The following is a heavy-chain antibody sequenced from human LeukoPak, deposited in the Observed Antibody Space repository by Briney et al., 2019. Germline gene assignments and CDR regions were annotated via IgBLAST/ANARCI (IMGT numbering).Heavy chain of an antibody. Sequence: GGSLRLSCAASGFTFSSYEMNWVRQAPGKGLEWVSYISSSGSSIYYADSVKGRFTISRDNAKNSLYLQMNSLRAEDTAVYYCAREGAYYDSSPDAFDSWGQGTMATVSS. V-gene: IGHV3-48*03. D-gene: IGHD3-22*01. J-gene: IGHJ3*02. CDR2: ISSSGSSI. CDR1: GFTFSSYE. CDR3: AREGAYYDSSPDAFDS.